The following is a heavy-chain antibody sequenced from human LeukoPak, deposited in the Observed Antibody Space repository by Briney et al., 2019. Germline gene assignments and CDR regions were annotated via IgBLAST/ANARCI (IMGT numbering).Heavy chain of an antibody. CDR2: ISGSGGST. V-gene: IGHV3-23*01. J-gene: IGHJ4*02. CDR3: AKSYYYGSGSSGGDYNFDY. Sequence: GGSLRLSCAASGFTFSSYAMSWVRQAPGKGLEWVSAISGSGGSTYYADSVKGRFTISRDNSKNTLYLQMNSLRAEDTAVYYCAKSYYYGSGSSGGDYNFDYWGQGTLVTVSS. CDR1: GFTFSSYA. D-gene: IGHD3-10*01.